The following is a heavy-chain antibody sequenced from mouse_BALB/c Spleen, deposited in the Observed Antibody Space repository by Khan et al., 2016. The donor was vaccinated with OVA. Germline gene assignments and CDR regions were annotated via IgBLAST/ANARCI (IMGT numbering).Heavy chain of an antibody. J-gene: IGHJ3*01. V-gene: IGHV5-6*01. CDR2: ISSGGHYT. CDR1: GFTFSTYG. D-gene: IGHD1-1*01. CDR3: ARLAYYYNSEGFAY. Sequence: EVKLMESGGDLVKPGGSLKLSCAASGFTFSTYGMSWVRQTPDKRLEWVATISSGGHYTYYPDSVKGRFTISRDTAKSTLYLQMSSLISEDTAIYYCARLAYYYNSEGFAYWGQGTLVTVSA.